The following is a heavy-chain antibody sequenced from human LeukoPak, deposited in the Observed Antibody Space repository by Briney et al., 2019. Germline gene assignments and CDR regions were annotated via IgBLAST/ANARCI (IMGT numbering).Heavy chain of an antibody. CDR1: GGSISSGSYY. CDR3: AREGGYYGSGSYYDY. Sequence: SETLSLTCTVSGGSISSGSYYWSWIRQPAGKGLEWIGRIYSSGNTNYNPSLKSRATISVDTSKNQLSLKLTSVTAADTAVYYCAREGGYYGSGSYYDYWGQGTLVTVSS. J-gene: IGHJ4*02. D-gene: IGHD3-10*01. CDR2: IYSSGNT. V-gene: IGHV4-61*02.